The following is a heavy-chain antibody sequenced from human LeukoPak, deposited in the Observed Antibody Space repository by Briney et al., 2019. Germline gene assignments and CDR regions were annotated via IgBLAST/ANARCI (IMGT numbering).Heavy chain of an antibody. CDR2: IYYSGST. Sequence: PSETLSLTCTVSGDSISSYYWSWIRQPPEKGLEWIGYIYYSGSTNYNPSLKSRVTISVDTSKTQFSLKMNSVTAADPAVYYCARLQRITMAGPDYWYFDLWGRGTLVTVSS. CDR3: ARLQRITMAGPDYWYFDL. D-gene: IGHD3-10*01. J-gene: IGHJ2*01. CDR1: GDSISSYY. V-gene: IGHV4-59*01.